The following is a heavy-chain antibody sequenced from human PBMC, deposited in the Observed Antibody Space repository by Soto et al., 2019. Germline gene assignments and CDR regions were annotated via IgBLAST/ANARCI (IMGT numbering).Heavy chain of an antibody. V-gene: IGHV1-18*01. Sequence: ASVKVSCKASGYTFNRYGISWVRQAPGQGLEWMGWISAYNDNTNYAQNLQGRVTMTTDTSTSTAYMELRSLRSDDTAVYYCARESPPADYWGQGTLVTVSS. J-gene: IGHJ4*02. CDR1: GYTFNRYG. CDR2: ISAYNDNT. CDR3: ARESPPADY.